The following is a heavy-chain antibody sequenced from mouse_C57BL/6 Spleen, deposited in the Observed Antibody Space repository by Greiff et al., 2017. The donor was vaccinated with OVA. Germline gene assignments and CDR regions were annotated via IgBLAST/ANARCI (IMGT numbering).Heavy chain of an antibody. D-gene: IGHD1-1*02. Sequence: QVQLQQPGAELVKPGASVKMSCKASGYTFTSYWITWVKQRPGQGLEWIGDLYPGSGSTNYNEKFKSKATLTVDTSSSTAYMQLSSLTSEDSAVYYCARSSYGYYAMDYWGQGTSVTVSS. CDR3: ARSSYGYYAMDY. V-gene: IGHV1-55*01. J-gene: IGHJ4*01. CDR2: LYPGSGST. CDR1: GYTFTSYW.